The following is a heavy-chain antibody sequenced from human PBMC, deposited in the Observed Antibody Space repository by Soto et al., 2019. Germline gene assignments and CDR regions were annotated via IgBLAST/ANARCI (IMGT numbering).Heavy chain of an antibody. Sequence: SETLSLTCTVSGGSISSYYWSWIRQPPGKGLEWIGYIYYSGSTNYNPSLKSRVTISVDTSKNQFSLKLSSVTAADTAVYYCAALRGLAKYNWFDPWGQGTLVTVPS. J-gene: IGHJ5*02. D-gene: IGHD3-10*01. CDR3: AALRGLAKYNWFDP. CDR1: GGSISSYY. V-gene: IGHV4-59*01. CDR2: IYYSGST.